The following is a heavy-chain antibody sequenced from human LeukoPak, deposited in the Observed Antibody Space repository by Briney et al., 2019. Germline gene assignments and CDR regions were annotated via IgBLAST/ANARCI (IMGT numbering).Heavy chain of an antibody. CDR2: ISSSSSYI. CDR1: GFTFSSFS. CDR3: ARSRGDPEFDY. J-gene: IGHJ4*02. D-gene: IGHD2-21*02. V-gene: IGHV3-21*01. Sequence: GGSLRLSCAPSGFTFSSFSMNWVRQAPGKGLEWVSSISSSSSYIYYADSVKGRFTISRDNAKNSLYLQMNSLRAEDTAVYYCARSRGDPEFDYWGQGTLVTVSS.